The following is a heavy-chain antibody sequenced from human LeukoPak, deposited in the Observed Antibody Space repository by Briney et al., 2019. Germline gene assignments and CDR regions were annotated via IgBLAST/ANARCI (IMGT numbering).Heavy chain of an antibody. CDR3: ARIGYCSSTSCYHLDY. V-gene: IGHV1-18*01. CDR1: GYTFTSYG. Sequence: ASVKVSCKASGYTFTSYGISWVRQAPGQGLEWMGWISAYNGNTNYAQKLQGRVTMTTDTSTSTAYMELRSMRSDDTAVYYCARIGYCSSTSCYHLDYWGQGTLVTVSS. D-gene: IGHD2-2*01. J-gene: IGHJ4*02. CDR2: ISAYNGNT.